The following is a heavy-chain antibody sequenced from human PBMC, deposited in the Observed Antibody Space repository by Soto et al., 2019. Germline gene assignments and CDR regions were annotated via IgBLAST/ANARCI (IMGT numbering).Heavy chain of an antibody. CDR1: GFTFSSFC. CDR2: VNSDGITT. D-gene: IGHD2-2*01. V-gene: IGHV3-74*01. CDR3: AGGAGSNKPFDY. Sequence: EVQMVESGGGLVQPGGSLRLSCAASGFTFSSFCLHWIRQVSGKGLVWVSRVNSDGITTAYADSVKGRFTVPRDNAKNTLYLQMDNLRAEETAVYYCAGGAGSNKPFDYWGQGTLVTVSS. J-gene: IGHJ4*02.